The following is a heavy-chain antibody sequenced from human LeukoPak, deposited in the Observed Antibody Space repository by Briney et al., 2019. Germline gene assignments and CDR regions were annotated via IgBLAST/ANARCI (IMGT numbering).Heavy chain of an antibody. V-gene: IGHV4-61*08. CDR3: ARVRGWPPYFDY. D-gene: IGHD5-24*01. Sequence: PSETLSLTCTVSGGSISSGDYYWSWIRQPPGKGLEWIGYIYYSGSTNYNPSLKSRVTISVDTSKNQFSLKLSSVTAADTAVYYCARVRGWPPYFDYWGQGTLVTVSS. J-gene: IGHJ4*02. CDR1: GGSISSGDYY. CDR2: IYYSGST.